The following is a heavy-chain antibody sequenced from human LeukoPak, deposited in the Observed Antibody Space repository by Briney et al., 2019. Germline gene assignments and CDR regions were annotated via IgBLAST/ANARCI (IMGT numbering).Heavy chain of an antibody. J-gene: IGHJ6*03. Sequence: EGSLRLSCAASGFTVSSNYMSWVRQAPGKGLEWVSVIYSGGSTYYADSVKGRFTISRDNSENTLFLQMNSLRAEDTAVYYCARTLAADCTSGVCPNRYYYYYYYMDVWGKGTKVTVSS. CDR2: IYSGGST. V-gene: IGHV3-53*01. CDR3: ARTLAADCTSGVCPNRYYYYYYYMDV. D-gene: IGHD2-8*01. CDR1: GFTVSSNY.